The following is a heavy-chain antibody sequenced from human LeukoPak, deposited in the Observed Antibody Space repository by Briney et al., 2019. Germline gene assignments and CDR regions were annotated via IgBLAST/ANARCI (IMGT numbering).Heavy chain of an antibody. D-gene: IGHD2-2*01. CDR3: ARSGVVVPTEKQVDYYYYYMDV. J-gene: IGHJ6*03. CDR2: IIPILGTA. Sequence: SVKVSCKASRGTFSGYAISWVRQAPGQGLEWMGGIIPILGTANYAQKFQGRVTITTDESTSTAYMELSSLRSEDTAVYYCARSGVVVPTEKQVDYYYYYMDVWGKGTTVTVSS. V-gene: IGHV1-69*05. CDR1: RGTFSGYA.